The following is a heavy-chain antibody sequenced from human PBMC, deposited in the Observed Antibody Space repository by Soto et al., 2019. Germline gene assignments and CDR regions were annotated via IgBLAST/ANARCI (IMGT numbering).Heavy chain of an antibody. J-gene: IGHJ4*02. CDR2: ISYDGNNK. CDR1: GFTFSPYA. D-gene: IGHD2-2*01. Sequence: QVQLVESGGGVVQPGRSLRLSCAASGFTFSPYAMHWVRQAPGKGLEWVAVISYDGNNKNYADSVKGRLAISRDNSRNTLYLQMNSRRAEDTAVYYCARARLDTPALDYWGQGTLVTFSS. V-gene: IGHV3-30*09. CDR3: ARARLDTPALDY.